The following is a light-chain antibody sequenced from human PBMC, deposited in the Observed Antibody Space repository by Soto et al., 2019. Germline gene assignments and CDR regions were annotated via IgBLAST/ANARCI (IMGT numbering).Light chain of an antibody. CDR2: GAS. CDR1: QSVDNNK. J-gene: IGKJ4*01. V-gene: IGKV3-20*01. Sequence: EIILTQSPGTLSSSPGETVTLSCRASQSVDNNKLAWYQQKPGQSPRLVIYGASNRAADIPDRFSGSGSGTDFTLTISRLEPEDFAVYHCQQYSASITFGGGTKVDI. CDR3: QQYSASIT.